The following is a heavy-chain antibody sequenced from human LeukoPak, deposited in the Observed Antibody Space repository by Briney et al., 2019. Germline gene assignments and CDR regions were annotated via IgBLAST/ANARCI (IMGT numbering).Heavy chain of an antibody. Sequence: SVKVSCKASGGTFSSYAISWVRQAPGQGLEWMGGIIPIFGTANYAQKFQGRVTITADESTSTAYMELSSLRSEDTAVYYCARGLAPAAILGQPRTYYYYYYGMDVWGQGTTVTVSS. CDR1: GGTFSSYA. CDR3: ARGLAPAAILGQPRTYYYYYYGMDV. CDR2: IIPIFGTA. J-gene: IGHJ6*02. V-gene: IGHV1-69*13. D-gene: IGHD2-2*02.